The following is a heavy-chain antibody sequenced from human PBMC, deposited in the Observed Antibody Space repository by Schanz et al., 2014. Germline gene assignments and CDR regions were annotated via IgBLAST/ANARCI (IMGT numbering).Heavy chain of an antibody. Sequence: QVQLVQSGAEVKKPGASVKVSCKASGYTFISYFIHWVRQAPGQGLEWMGIINPTGGSTSYAQRFQGIVTVNRDTSTSSVYMELSSLRSEDSAVSYCARAAYGGYTSTPLRYWGQGTLVTVSS. D-gene: IGHD5-12*01. CDR2: INPTGGST. J-gene: IGHJ4*02. CDR3: ARAAYGGYTSTPLRY. V-gene: IGHV1-46*01. CDR1: GYTFISYF.